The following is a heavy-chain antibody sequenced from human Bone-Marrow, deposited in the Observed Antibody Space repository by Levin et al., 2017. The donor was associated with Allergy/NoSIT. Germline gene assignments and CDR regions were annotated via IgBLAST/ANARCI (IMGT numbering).Heavy chain of an antibody. CDR1: GFVFSTFA. V-gene: IGHV3-23*01. CDR2: ISGSGSTT. CDR3: AKAETTVMLDYSYFDV. J-gene: IGHJ6*03. D-gene: IGHD4-17*01. Sequence: GGSLRLSCAASGFVFSTFAMSWVRQAPGKGLEWVSAISGSGSTTYYADSVKGRFTISRDNSKNTLYLQINSLRAEDTARYYCAKAETTVMLDYSYFDVWGEGTAVTVSS.